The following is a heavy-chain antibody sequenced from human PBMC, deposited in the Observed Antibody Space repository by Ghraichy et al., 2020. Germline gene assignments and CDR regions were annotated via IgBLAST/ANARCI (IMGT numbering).Heavy chain of an antibody. CDR2: IKSKTDGGTT. CDR1: GFTFSNAW. J-gene: IGHJ4*02. D-gene: IGHD2-15*01. Sequence: GGSLRLSCAASGFTFSNAWVTWVRQAPGKGLEWVGRIKSKTDGGTTDYAAPVKGRFTISRDDSKNTLYLQMNSLKTEDTAVYYCTTGWCSGGSCYYDYWGQGTLVTVSS. V-gene: IGHV3-15*01. CDR3: TTGWCSGGSCYYDY.